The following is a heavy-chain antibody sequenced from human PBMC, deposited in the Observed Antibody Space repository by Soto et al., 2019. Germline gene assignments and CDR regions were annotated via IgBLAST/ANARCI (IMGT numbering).Heavy chain of an antibody. D-gene: IGHD3-10*01. Sequence: GGSLRLSCSASGFTFSSYAMHWVRQAPGKGLEFVSAISSNGGSTYYADSVKGRFTISRDNSKNTLYLQMSSLRAEDTAVYYCVKGSQYYYGSGSYPRDWFDPWGQRTLVTVSS. J-gene: IGHJ5*02. CDR1: GFTFSSYA. CDR2: ISSNGGST. V-gene: IGHV3-64D*06. CDR3: VKGSQYYYGSGSYPRDWFDP.